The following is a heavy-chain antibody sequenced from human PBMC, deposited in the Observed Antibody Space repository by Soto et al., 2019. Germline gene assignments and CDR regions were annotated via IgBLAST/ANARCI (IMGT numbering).Heavy chain of an antibody. J-gene: IGHJ4*02. CDR3: ARVVTVSTFFDY. Sequence: SETLSLTCTVSGGSISSGGYYWSWIRQHPGKGLEWIGYIYYSGSTYYNPSLKSRVTISVDTSKNQFSLKLSSVTAADTAVYYCARVVTVSTFFDYWGQGTLVTVSS. V-gene: IGHV4-31*03. D-gene: IGHD2-8*01. CDR2: IYYSGST. CDR1: GGSISSGGYY.